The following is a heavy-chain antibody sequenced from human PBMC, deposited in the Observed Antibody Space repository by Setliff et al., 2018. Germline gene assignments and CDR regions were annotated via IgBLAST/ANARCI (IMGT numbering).Heavy chain of an antibody. V-gene: IGHV4-39*07. J-gene: IGHJ3*02. CDR3: ARIPSVRNIASRAFDI. CDR2: IYYSGNT. D-gene: IGHD2-15*01. Sequence: SETLSLTCSVSGGSIRNTSYHWGWIRQPPGKGLEWIANIYYSGNTYYNPSLESRLSMSADMSKNQLSLRLRPVIAADTAVYYCARIPSVRNIASRAFDIWGQGTMVTVSS. CDR1: GGSIRNTSYH.